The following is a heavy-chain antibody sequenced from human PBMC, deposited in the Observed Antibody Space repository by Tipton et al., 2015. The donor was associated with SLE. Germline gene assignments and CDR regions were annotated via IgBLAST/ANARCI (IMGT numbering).Heavy chain of an antibody. D-gene: IGHD2-2*01. CDR1: GGSMSYHY. V-gene: IGHV4-59*11. J-gene: IGHJ6*04. CDR2: ISYSGST. CDR3: ASLPQGYCSTINCSPRMDV. Sequence: TLSLTCSVSGGSMSYHYWSWIRQPPGKGLEWIGYISYSGSTHYSPSLKSRVTISLDTSKNQFSLRLSSVTAADTAVYYCASLPQGYCSTINCSPRMDVWGKGTTVTVSS.